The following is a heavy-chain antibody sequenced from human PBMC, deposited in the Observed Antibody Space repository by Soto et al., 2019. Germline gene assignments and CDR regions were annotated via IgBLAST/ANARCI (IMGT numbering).Heavy chain of an antibody. CDR3: ARDEYTNILATVYGMDV. V-gene: IGHV1-69*01. J-gene: IGHJ6*02. CDR1: GGTFSSYA. CDR2: IIPIFGTA. Sequence: QVQLVQSGGGVKKPGSSVKVSCKASGGTFSSYAISWVRQAPGQGLEWMAGIIPIFGTAYYAQKFQGRVTITADESTSTAYMELSSRRSEDTAVYYCARDEYTNILATVYGMDVWGQGTTVTVSS. D-gene: IGHD5-12*01.